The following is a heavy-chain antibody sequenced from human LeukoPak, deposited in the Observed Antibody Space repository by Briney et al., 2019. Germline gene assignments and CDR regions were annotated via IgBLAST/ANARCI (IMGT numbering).Heavy chain of an antibody. CDR3: ARDCRFSGGSCYEALDY. CDR2: IAFDGSNK. Sequence: GGSLRLSCAASRFTFSTYAMHWVRQAPGKGLEWVAVIAFDGSNKYYADSVKGRFTISRDNSKNTLYLQMNSLRAEDTAVYYCARDCRFSGGSCYEALDYWGQGTLVTVSS. V-gene: IGHV3-30-3*01. J-gene: IGHJ4*02. D-gene: IGHD2-15*01. CDR1: RFTFSTYA.